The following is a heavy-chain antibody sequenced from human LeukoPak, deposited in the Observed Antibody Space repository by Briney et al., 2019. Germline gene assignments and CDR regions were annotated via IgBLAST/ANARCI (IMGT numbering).Heavy chain of an antibody. CDR2: IYYSGST. CDR1: GGSISSYY. CDR3: ARRVVVVSANDKSDSFDM. D-gene: IGHD2-15*01. Sequence: PSETLSLTCTVSGGSISSYYWSWIRQPPGEGLEWIGYIYYSGSTNYNPSLKSRVTISLDTSKNQFSLKLSSVTAADTAVYYCARRVVVVSANDKSDSFDMWGQGTVVTVSS. V-gene: IGHV4-59*01. J-gene: IGHJ3*02.